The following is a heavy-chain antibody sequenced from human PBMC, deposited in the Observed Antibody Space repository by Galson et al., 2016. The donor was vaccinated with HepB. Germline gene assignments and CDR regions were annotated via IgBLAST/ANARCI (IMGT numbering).Heavy chain of an antibody. V-gene: IGHV3-30-3*01. D-gene: IGHD6-13*01. CDR3: ARGPAAGPYYFDH. CDR2: ITLDGDKQ. CDR1: GFTFRSYD. J-gene: IGHJ4*02. Sequence: SLRLSCAASGFTFRSYDMHWVRQAPGKGLEWVAVITLDGDKQDYADSVRGRFTVSRDNSENTLHLQMDSLRGDDTAVYYCARGPAAGPYYFDHWGQGTLVTVSS.